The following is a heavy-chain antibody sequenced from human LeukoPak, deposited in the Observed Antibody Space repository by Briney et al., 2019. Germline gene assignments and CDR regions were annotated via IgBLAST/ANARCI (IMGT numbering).Heavy chain of an antibody. J-gene: IGHJ6*02. CDR2: IIPILGIA. CDR1: GGTFSSYA. V-gene: IGHV1-69*04. CDR3: ARSGYNSAYYYYYGMDV. D-gene: IGHD5-24*01. Sequence: GASVNVSCKASGGTFSSYAISWVRQAPGQGLECMGRIIPILGIANYAQKCQGRVTINADKSTSTAYMELSSLRSEDTAVYYCARSGYNSAYYYYYGMDVWGQGTTVTVSS.